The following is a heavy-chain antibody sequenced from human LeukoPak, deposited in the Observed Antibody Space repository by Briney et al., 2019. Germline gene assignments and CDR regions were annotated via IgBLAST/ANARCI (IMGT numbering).Heavy chain of an antibody. CDR1: GYTFTSYD. Sequence: ASVKVSCKASGYTFTSYDINWVRQATGQGLEWMGWMNPNSGNTGYAQKFQGRVTMTRNTSISTAYMELSSLRSEDTAVYYCARVRIAARGWFDPWGQGTLVTVSP. V-gene: IGHV1-8*01. CDR2: MNPNSGNT. CDR3: ARVRIAARGWFDP. D-gene: IGHD6-13*01. J-gene: IGHJ5*02.